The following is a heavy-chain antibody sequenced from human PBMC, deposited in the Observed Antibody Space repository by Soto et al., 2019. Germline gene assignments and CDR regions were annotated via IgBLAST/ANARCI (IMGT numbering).Heavy chain of an antibody. J-gene: IGHJ5*02. CDR1: GGTFSSYT. Sequence: SVKVSCKASGGTFSSYTISWVRQAPGQGLEWMGRIIPILGIANYAQKFQGRVTMTADKSTSTAYMELSSLRSEDTAVYYCARGFRADWFDPWGQGALVTVSS. CDR2: IIPILGIA. V-gene: IGHV1-69*02. D-gene: IGHD6-19*01. CDR3: ARGFRADWFDP.